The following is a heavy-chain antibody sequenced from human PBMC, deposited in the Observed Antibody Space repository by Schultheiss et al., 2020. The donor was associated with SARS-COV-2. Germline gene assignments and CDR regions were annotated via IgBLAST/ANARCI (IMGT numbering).Heavy chain of an antibody. Sequence: SETLSLTCTVSGCSISSYYWSWIRQPPGKGLEWIGYIYYSGSTNYNPSLKSRVTISVDTSKNQFSLKLSSVTAADTAVYYCARDTNAYYDFWSGKYSGMDVWGRGTTVTVSS. D-gene: IGHD3-3*01. CDR2: IYYSGST. CDR1: GCSISSYY. J-gene: IGHJ6*02. CDR3: ARDTNAYYDFWSGKYSGMDV. V-gene: IGHV4-59*01.